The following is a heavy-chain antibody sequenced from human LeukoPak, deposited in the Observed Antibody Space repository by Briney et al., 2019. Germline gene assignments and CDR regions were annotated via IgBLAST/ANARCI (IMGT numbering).Heavy chain of an antibody. CDR3: ARGPPPGGCSGGSCSNLFDY. D-gene: IGHD2-15*01. CDR1: GASISDYY. Sequence: PSETLSLTCNVSGASISDYYWTWIRQPAGRGLEWIGRTHVTENTKYNPSLRGRVTMSVDTSKKQVSLKLSSVTAADTAVYYCARGPPPGGCSGGSCSNLFDYWGQGTLVTVSS. J-gene: IGHJ4*02. CDR2: THVTENT. V-gene: IGHV4-4*07.